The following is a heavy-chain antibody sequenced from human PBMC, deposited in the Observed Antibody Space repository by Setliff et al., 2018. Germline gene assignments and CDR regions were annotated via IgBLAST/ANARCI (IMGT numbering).Heavy chain of an antibody. CDR1: GGSISSYY. CDR2: VYYSGTA. Sequence: SETLSLTCTVSGGSISSYYWSWIRQPAGKGLEWIGYVYYSGTAYYNPYLKSRVTVIVDTSKNQFSLRLSSVTAEDTAVYYCARGGTFRYFDYWGQGTPVTVSS. CDR3: ARGGTFRYFDY. D-gene: IGHD5-12*01. V-gene: IGHV4-59*01. J-gene: IGHJ4*02.